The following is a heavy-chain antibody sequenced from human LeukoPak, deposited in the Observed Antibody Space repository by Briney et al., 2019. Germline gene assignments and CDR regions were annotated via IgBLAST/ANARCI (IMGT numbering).Heavy chain of an antibody. D-gene: IGHD5-18*01. J-gene: IGHJ4*02. CDR1: GGSFSGYY. V-gene: IGHV4-59*01. CDR2: IYYSGST. Sequence: SETLSLTCAVYGGSFSGYYWSWIRQPPGKGLEWIGYIYYSGSTNYNPSLKSRVTISVDTSKNQFSLKLSSVTAADTAVYYCASSYSYGQYYFDYWGQGTLVTVSS. CDR3: ASSYSYGQYYFDY.